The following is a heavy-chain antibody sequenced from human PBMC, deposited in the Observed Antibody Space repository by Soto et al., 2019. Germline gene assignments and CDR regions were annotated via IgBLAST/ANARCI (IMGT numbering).Heavy chain of an antibody. Sequence: QVQLVQSGAEVKEPAASVKVSCKTSGYTFTSYYMHWVRQAPGQGLEWMGIINPSGGSTSYGQKFQGRVTMTRDTSTSTVYMELSSLRSDDTAVYYCARGSLYCYDSGGIRHAYYYGMDVWGQGTTVTVSS. CDR1: GYTFTSYY. J-gene: IGHJ6*02. CDR3: ARGSLYCYDSGGIRHAYYYGMDV. CDR2: INPSGGST. D-gene: IGHD3-22*01. V-gene: IGHV1-46*01.